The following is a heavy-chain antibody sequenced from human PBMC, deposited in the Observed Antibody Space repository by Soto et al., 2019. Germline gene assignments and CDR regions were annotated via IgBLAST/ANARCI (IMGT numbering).Heavy chain of an antibody. D-gene: IGHD3-22*01. CDR3: ARGVDYYDSSGISFDY. CDR1: GFTFSSYS. J-gene: IGHJ4*02. Sequence: EVQLVESGGGLVQPGGSLRLSCAASGFTFSSYSMNWVRQAPGKGLEWVSYISSSSSTIYYADSVKGRFTISRDNAKNSLYLQMNSLRDEDTAVYYCARGVDYYDSSGISFDYWSQGTLVTVSS. V-gene: IGHV3-48*02. CDR2: ISSSSSTI.